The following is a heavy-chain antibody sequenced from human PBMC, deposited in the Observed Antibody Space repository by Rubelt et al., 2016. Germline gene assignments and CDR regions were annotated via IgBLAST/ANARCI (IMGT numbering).Heavy chain of an antibody. Sequence: QVQLVQSGSELKKPGASAKVSCKASGYTFTSYAMNWVRQAPGQGLEWMGWINTNTGNPTYAQGFTGLFVFSVDTSVSTAYLQISSLKAEDTAVYYCARVIAAAGRDGNYFDYWGQGTLVTVSS. J-gene: IGHJ4*02. V-gene: IGHV7-4-1*02. CDR2: INTNTGNP. CDR1: GYTFTSYA. CDR3: ARVIAAAGRDGNYFDY. D-gene: IGHD6-13*01.